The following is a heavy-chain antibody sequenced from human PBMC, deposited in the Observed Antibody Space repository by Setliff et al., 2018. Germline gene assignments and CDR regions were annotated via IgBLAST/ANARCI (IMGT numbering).Heavy chain of an antibody. Sequence: LRLSCAASGFTFSNYAMSWVRQAPGKGLEWVSAIRGSGGSTYYAEYVKGRFTISRDHSKNTLYPQMNSLKTEETAVYFCTTRIALPGTRGRIFDNWGQGTLVTVSS. CDR3: TTRIALPGTRGRIFDN. CDR2: IRGSGGST. D-gene: IGHD6-19*01. V-gene: IGHV3-23*01. CDR1: GFTFSNYA. J-gene: IGHJ4*02.